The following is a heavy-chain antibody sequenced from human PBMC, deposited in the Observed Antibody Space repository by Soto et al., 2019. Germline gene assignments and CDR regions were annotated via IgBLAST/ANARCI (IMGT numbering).Heavy chain of an antibody. D-gene: IGHD6-13*01. Sequence: GESLKISCKGSGYSFTSYWIGWVRQMPGKGLEWMGIIYPGDSDTRYSPSFQGQVTISADKSISTAYLQWSSLKASDTAMYYCARQAFIAAAATNYYYMDVWGKGTTVTVSS. V-gene: IGHV5-51*01. J-gene: IGHJ6*03. CDR3: ARQAFIAAAATNYYYMDV. CDR2: IYPGDSDT. CDR1: GYSFTSYW.